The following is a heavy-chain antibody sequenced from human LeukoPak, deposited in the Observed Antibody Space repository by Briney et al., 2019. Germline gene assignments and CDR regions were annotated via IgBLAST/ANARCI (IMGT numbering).Heavy chain of an antibody. CDR3: ARDGLYDYVWGSYRHDY. J-gene: IGHJ4*02. CDR1: GFTFSSYW. CDR2: IKQDGSEK. V-gene: IGHV3-7*01. Sequence: GGSLRLSCAASGFTFSSYWMSWVRQAPGKGLEWVASIKQDGSEKYYVDSVKGRFTISRDNAKNSLYLQMNSLRAEDTAVYYCARDGLYDYVWGSYRHDYWGQGTLVTVSS. D-gene: IGHD3-16*02.